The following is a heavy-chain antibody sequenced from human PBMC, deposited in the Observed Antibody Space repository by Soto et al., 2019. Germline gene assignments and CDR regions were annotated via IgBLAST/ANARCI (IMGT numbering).Heavy chain of an antibody. CDR3: EKDSGEYGGYSSHFVS. D-gene: IGHD1-26*01. J-gene: IGHJ4*02. Sequence: GGSLRLSCAASGFTFDDYAMHWVRQAPGKGLEWVSGISWNSGSIGYADSVKGRFTISRDNAKNSLYLQMNSLRAEDTALYYCEKDSGEYGGYSSHFVSWGEETLLTASS. CDR2: ISWNSGSI. CDR1: GFTFDDYA. V-gene: IGHV3-9*01.